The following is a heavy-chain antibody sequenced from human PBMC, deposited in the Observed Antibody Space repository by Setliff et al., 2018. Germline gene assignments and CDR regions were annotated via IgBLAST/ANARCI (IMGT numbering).Heavy chain of an antibody. V-gene: IGHV4-61*09. CDR3: ARAVPVQFAPAEYYMDV. CDR2: IYRSGSI. D-gene: IGHD3-10*02. Sequence: SETLSLTCAVSGGSINSGSHYWSFMRQPAGKGLEWIGHIYRSGSINYNPSLKSRVTISVDASRNQFSLKVSSVTAADTAVYYCARAVPVQFAPAEYYMDVWGQGTTVTVSS. J-gene: IGHJ6*03. CDR1: GGSINSGSHY.